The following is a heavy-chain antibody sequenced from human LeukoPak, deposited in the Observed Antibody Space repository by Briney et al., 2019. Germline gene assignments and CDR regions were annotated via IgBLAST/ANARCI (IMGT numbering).Heavy chain of an antibody. V-gene: IGHV1-18*01. Sequence: ASVKVSCKASGYTFTSYGISWVRQAPGQGLEWMGWISAYNGNTNYAQKLQGRVTMATDTSTSTAYMELRSLRSDDTAVYYCASNHYDSSGYYWPYDAFDIWGQGTMVTVSS. D-gene: IGHD3-22*01. CDR1: GYTFTSYG. CDR2: ISAYNGNT. J-gene: IGHJ3*02. CDR3: ASNHYDSSGYYWPYDAFDI.